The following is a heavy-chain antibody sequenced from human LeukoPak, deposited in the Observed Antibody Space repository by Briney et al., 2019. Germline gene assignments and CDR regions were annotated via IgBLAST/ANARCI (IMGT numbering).Heavy chain of an antibody. D-gene: IGHD6-13*01. CDR3: ARVVGLTGYSSSWYSGYYYYMDV. J-gene: IGHJ6*03. V-gene: IGHV1-69*06. Sequence: ASVKVSCKASGGTFSTYAVSWVRQAPGQGLEWMGGIIPIFGTTNYAQKFQDRVTITADKSTSTAYMELSSLRSEDTAVYYCARVVGLTGYSSSWYSGYYYYMDVWGKGTTVTVSS. CDR1: GGTFSTYA. CDR2: IIPIFGTT.